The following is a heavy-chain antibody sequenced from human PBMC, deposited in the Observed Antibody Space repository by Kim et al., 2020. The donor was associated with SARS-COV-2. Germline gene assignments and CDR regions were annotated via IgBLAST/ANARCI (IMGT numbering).Heavy chain of an antibody. Sequence: SETLSLTCTVSGGSISSGGYYWSWIRQHPGKGLEWIGYIYYSGSTYYNPSLKSRVTISVDTSKNQFSLKLSSVTAADTAVYYCARDSKGEAWGYYYHYYMDVWGKGTTVTVSS. CDR3: ARDSKGEAWGYYYHYYMDV. J-gene: IGHJ6*03. CDR1: GGSISSGGYY. CDR2: IYYSGST. D-gene: IGHD3-16*01. V-gene: IGHV4-31*03.